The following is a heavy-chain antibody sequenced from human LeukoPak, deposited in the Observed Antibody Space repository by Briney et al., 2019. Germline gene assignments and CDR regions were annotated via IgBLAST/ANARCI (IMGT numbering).Heavy chain of an antibody. J-gene: IGHJ4*02. CDR2: MNGEGTTI. CDR1: GLTFRTTW. CDR3: ATARNFRFEY. Sequence: GGSLRLSCATSGLTFRTTWMHWVRQAPGKGLMWVSRMNGEGTTIDYADSVKGRFTVSRDYAKNTLFLQINNLRTEDTALYFCATARNFRFEYWGQGSLVIVSA. V-gene: IGHV3-74*01. D-gene: IGHD1-7*01.